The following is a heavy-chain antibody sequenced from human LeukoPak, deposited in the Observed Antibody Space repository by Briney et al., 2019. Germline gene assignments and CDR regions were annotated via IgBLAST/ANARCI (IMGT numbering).Heavy chain of an antibody. V-gene: IGHV3-30*18. Sequence: GGSLRLSCAASGFTFSSYGMHWVRQAPGKGLEWVAVISYDGSNKYYADSVKGRFTISRDNSKNTLYLQMNSLRAEDTAVYYCAKRGLSNYFDYWGQGTLVTVSS. CDR3: AKRGLSNYFDY. J-gene: IGHJ4*02. D-gene: IGHD3-16*02. CDR1: GFTFSSYG. CDR2: ISYDGSNK.